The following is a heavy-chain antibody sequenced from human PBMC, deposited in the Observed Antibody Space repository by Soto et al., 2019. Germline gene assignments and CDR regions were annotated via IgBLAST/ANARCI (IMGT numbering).Heavy chain of an antibody. Sequence: SLKVSCKASGYTFTSYGISWVRQAPGQGVDWMGWISAYNGNTNYAQKLQGRVTMTTDTSTSTAYMELRSLRSDDTAVYYCARGQRNYDSSGYYFFLPGPDSFDSWGQGTMVTVS. CDR1: GYTFTSYG. CDR3: ARGQRNYDSSGYYFFLPGPDSFDS. V-gene: IGHV1-18*01. CDR2: ISAYNGNT. J-gene: IGHJ3*02. D-gene: IGHD3-22*01.